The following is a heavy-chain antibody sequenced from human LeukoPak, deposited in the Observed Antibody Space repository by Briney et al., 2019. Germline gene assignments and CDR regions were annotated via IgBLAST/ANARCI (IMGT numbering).Heavy chain of an antibody. J-gene: IGHJ6*02. CDR2: ISGSGGST. CDR1: GFTFSSYA. CDR3: AKDVVPAVSPEHGMDV. Sequence: GSLRLSCAASGFTFSSYAMSWVRQAPGEGLEWVSAISGSGGSTYYADSVKGRFTISRDNCKNTLYLQMNSLRAEDTAVYYCAKDVVPAVSPEHGMDVWGQGTTVTVSS. D-gene: IGHD2-2*01. V-gene: IGHV3-23*01.